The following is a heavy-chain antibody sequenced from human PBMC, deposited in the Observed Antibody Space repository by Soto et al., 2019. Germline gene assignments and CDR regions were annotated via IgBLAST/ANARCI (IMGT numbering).Heavy chain of an antibody. CDR1: GYTFTDYY. J-gene: IGHJ4*02. Sequence: ASVKVSCKASGYTFTDYYMHWVRQAPGQGLEWMGWINPNSDGTNYARKFQGRVTMTRDRSTRTAYMELSRLRSDDTAVYYCARDFGQNSNEGSDRFNHWGEGTLVTVST. CDR2: INPNSDGT. D-gene: IGHD3-16*01. V-gene: IGHV1-2*02. CDR3: ARDFGQNSNEGSDRFNH.